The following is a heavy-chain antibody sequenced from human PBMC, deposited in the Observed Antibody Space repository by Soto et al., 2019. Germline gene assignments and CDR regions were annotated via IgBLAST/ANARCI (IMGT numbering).Heavy chain of an antibody. CDR1: IYSYPSFY. D-gene: IGHD6-13*01. Sequence: EVELVQSGTEVKEPGESLKISCKGSIYSYPSFYKMWARHMPGKGLVGMGRIDPSDSYNIYSPSFQGHVTISADKSISTAYLQWSSLKASDTAMYYCARLQAAAGDNDLTFDYWGQGTLVTVSS. V-gene: IGHV5-10-1*01. CDR3: ARLQAAAGDNDLTFDY. CDR2: IDPSDSYN. J-gene: IGHJ4*02.